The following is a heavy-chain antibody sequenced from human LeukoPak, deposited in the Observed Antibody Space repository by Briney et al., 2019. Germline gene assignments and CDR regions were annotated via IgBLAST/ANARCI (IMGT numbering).Heavy chain of an antibody. Sequence: SETLSLTCTVSGGSISSYYWSWIRQPPGKGLEWIGYISYSGNTNYNPSLRSRVSISVDTSKNQFPLKLSSVTAADTAVYYCAREDPQTTVPEGMDVWGQGTTVTVSS. D-gene: IGHD4-17*01. J-gene: IGHJ6*02. CDR2: ISYSGNT. V-gene: IGHV4-59*01. CDR3: AREDPQTTVPEGMDV. CDR1: GGSISSYY.